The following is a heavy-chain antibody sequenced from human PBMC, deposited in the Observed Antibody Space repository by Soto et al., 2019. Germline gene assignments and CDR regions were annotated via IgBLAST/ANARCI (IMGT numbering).Heavy chain of an antibody. D-gene: IGHD3-22*01. CDR1: GFTFSSYD. J-gene: IGHJ4*02. CDR2: ISASGNNI. V-gene: IGHV3-48*03. Sequence: LSCAASGFTFSSYDMNWVRQAPGKGLEWVSYISASGNNIYYADSVMGRFSISRDNAKQSLYLQMNSLRAEDTAVYYCARDMGSVSYYDSSGYFDYWGQGALVTVSS. CDR3: ARDMGSVSYYDSSGYFDY.